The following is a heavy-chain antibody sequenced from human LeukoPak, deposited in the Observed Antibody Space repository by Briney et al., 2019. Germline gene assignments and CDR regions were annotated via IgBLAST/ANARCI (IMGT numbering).Heavy chain of an antibody. V-gene: IGHV5-51*01. CDR3: ARQGGSYYDY. Sequence: GESLKISCKGSEYSFTNHWIAWVRQMPGKGLEWMGIIYPGVSDARYSPSFQGQVTISADKSISTAYLQWSSLKASDTAMYYCARQGGSYYDYWGQGTLVTVSS. J-gene: IGHJ4*02. D-gene: IGHD1-26*01. CDR2: IYPGVSDA. CDR1: EYSFTNHW.